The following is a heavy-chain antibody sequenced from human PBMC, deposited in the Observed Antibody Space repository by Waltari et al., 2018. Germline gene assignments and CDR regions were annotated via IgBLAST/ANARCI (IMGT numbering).Heavy chain of an antibody. CDR2: ISSSSSYI. D-gene: IGHD3-10*01. CDR3: ARVALGFGELLPLDY. Sequence: AASGFTFSSYSMNWVRQAPGKGLEWVSSISSSSSYIYYADSVKGRFTISRDNAKNSLYLQMNSLRAEDTAVYYCARVALGFGELLPLDYWGQGTLVTVSS. V-gene: IGHV3-21*01. CDR1: GFTFSSYS. J-gene: IGHJ4*02.